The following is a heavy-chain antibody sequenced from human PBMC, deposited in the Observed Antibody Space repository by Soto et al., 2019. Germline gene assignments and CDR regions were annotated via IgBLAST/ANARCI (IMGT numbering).Heavy chain of an antibody. D-gene: IGHD3-16*01. CDR3: ARGLRGYYGIDV. Sequence: EVQLVESGGGLVQPGGSLRLSCAASGFTFYNYWVHWVRQAPGKGLVWVSRVNGDGSTTNYADSVKGRFTISRDNARNMVFLKMNNLGVEDTAVYYCARGLRGYYGIDVWGQGTTVTVSS. J-gene: IGHJ6*02. CDR1: GFTFYNYW. V-gene: IGHV3-74*01. CDR2: VNGDGSTT.